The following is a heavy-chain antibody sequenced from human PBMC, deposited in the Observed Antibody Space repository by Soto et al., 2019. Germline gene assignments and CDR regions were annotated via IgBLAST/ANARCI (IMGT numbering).Heavy chain of an antibody. Sequence: EVQLVESGGGLVKPGGSLRLSCAASGSTFSSYSMNWVRQAPGKGLEWVSSISSSSSYIYYADSVKGRFTISRDNAKNSLYLQMNSLRAEDTAVYYCARVSRFSYGMDVWGQGTTVTVSS. CDR2: ISSSSSYI. D-gene: IGHD3-10*01. CDR1: GSTFSSYS. CDR3: ARVSRFSYGMDV. V-gene: IGHV3-21*01. J-gene: IGHJ6*02.